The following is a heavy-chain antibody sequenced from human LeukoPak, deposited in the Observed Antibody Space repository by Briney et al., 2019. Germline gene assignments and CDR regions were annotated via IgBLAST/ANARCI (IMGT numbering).Heavy chain of an antibody. CDR1: GLSFSSYS. V-gene: IGHV3-21*01. D-gene: IGHD6-6*01. CDR3: ARWVSTSYDAFDI. CDR2: ISSGSNNI. J-gene: IGHJ3*02. Sequence: KTGGSLRLSCAASGLSFSSYSMNWVRQAPGKGLEWVSSISSGSNNIYYAGSVKGRFTISRDNAKNSLYLQMNSLRAEDTAVYYCARWVSTSYDAFDIWGQGTMVTVSS.